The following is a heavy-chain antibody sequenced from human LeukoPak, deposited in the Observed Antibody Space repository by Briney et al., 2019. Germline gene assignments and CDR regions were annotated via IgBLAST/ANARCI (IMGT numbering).Heavy chain of an antibody. Sequence: SETLSLTCGVYGGAFSDYHWSGVRQPPGKGRDGIGDIDHYGGSNSNPSLKSRAILSIDTCMNQFSLKRDSVTAPDTAVYYCAGPMGTTGGSPPFRYWGQGTLVSVSS. D-gene: IGHD3-10*01. V-gene: IGHV4-34*01. CDR2: IDHYGGS. CDR3: AGPMGTTGGSPPFRY. CDR1: GGAFSDYH. J-gene: IGHJ4*02.